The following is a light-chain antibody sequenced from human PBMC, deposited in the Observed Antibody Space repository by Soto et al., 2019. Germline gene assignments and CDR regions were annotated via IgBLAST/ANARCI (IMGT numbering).Light chain of an antibody. CDR1: QSVSSN. J-gene: IGKJ3*01. Sequence: EIVMTQSPATLSVSPGERATLSCRASQSVSSNLAWYQQKPGQAPRLLIYGASTRATGIPARFSGSGSGTDCTLTISSLQSEDFAVYYCQQYNNWSRTFGPGTKVDIK. CDR3: QQYNNWSRT. CDR2: GAS. V-gene: IGKV3-15*01.